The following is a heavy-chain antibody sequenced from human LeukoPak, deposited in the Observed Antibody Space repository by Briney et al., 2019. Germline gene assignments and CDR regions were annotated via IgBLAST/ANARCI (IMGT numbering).Heavy chain of an antibody. CDR1: GGSISSYY. Sequence: SETLSLTCTVSGGSISSYYWSWIRQPAGKGLEWIGRIYTSGSTNYNPSLKSRVTMSVDTSKNQFSLKLSSVTAADTAVYYCASIPLRLGSHYFDYWGQGTLVTVSS. J-gene: IGHJ4*02. CDR3: ASIPLRLGSHYFDY. V-gene: IGHV4-4*07. CDR2: IYTSGST. D-gene: IGHD3-16*01.